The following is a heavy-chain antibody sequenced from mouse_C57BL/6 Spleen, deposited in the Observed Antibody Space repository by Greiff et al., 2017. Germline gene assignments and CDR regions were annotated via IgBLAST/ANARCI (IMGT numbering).Heavy chain of an antibody. D-gene: IGHD1-1*01. CDR1: GFNFNNTY. CDR2: IDPANGNT. V-gene: IGHV14-3*01. CDR3: TFGSSALAY. Sequence: VQLQQSVAELVRPGASVKLSCTASGFNFNNTYMYWVKQRPEQGLEWIGRIDPANGNTKYAPKFKGKATITADTSSNTAYLQLSSLTSEDSARYCCTFGSSALAYWGQGTLVTVSA. J-gene: IGHJ3*01.